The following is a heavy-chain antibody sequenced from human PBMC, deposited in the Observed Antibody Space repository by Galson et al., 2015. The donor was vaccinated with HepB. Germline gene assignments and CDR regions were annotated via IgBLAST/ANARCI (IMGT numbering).Heavy chain of an antibody. CDR2: INGGNGDT. D-gene: IGHD3-10*01. CDR3: ARDLVRFGGYFDY. J-gene: IGHJ4*02. V-gene: IGHV1-3*01. Sequence: SVKVSCKASGYTLTNYAIHWVRQAPGQSPEWMGRINGGNGDTSYSQKFQGRVTITSDTSASTAYMELNSLRSEDTAVYYCARDLVRFGGYFDYWGQGTLVTVSS. CDR1: GYTLTNYA.